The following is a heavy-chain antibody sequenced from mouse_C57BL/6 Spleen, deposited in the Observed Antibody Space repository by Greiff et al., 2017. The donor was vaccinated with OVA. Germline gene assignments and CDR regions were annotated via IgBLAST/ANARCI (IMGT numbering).Heavy chain of an antibody. CDR1: GFTFSDYG. Sequence: EVQLQESGGGLVKPGGSLKLSCAASGFTFSDYGMHWVRQAPEKGLEWVAYISSGSSTIYYADTVKGRFTISRDNATNTLFLQMTSLRYEDTAMYYCARTGYDSSPYYYAMDYWGQGTSVTVSS. CDR2: ISSGSSTI. V-gene: IGHV5-17*01. CDR3: ARTGYDSSPYYYAMDY. J-gene: IGHJ4*01. D-gene: IGHD1-1*01.